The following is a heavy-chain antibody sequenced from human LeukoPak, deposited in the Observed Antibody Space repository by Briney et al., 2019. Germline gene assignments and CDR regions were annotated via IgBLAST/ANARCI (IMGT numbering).Heavy chain of an antibody. Sequence: PGGSLRLSCVASGVTLSNYAMSWARQAPGKGLEWVSGISSSGSGGNTYYADSVKGRFTISRDSSKNTLYLQMNSLRAEDTAVYYVCVVTAQMNFDYWGQGTLVTVSS. CDR3: CVVTAQMNFDY. CDR1: GVTLSNYA. CDR2: ISSSGSGGNT. D-gene: IGHD2-21*02. J-gene: IGHJ4*02. V-gene: IGHV3-23*01.